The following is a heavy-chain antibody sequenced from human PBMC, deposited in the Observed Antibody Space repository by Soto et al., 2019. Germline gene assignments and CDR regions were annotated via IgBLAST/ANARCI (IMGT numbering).Heavy chain of an antibody. D-gene: IGHD2-8*02. CDR1: GGSISSGDYY. CDR3: ARVSVVYARHYYYYYGMDV. V-gene: IGHV4-30-4*01. Sequence: LSLTCTVSGGSISSGDYYWSWIRQPPGKGLEWIGYIYYSGSTYYNPSLKSRVTISVDTSKNQFSLKLSSVTAADTAVYYCARVSVVYARHYYYYYGMDVWGQGTTVTVS. J-gene: IGHJ6*02. CDR2: IYYSGST.